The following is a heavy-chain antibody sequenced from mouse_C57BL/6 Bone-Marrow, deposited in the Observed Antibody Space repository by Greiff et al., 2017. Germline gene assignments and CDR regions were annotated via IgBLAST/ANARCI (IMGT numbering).Heavy chain of an antibody. CDR2: INPGSGGT. CDR1: GYAFTNYL. CDR3: ASEEYYGSSYWYFDV. Sequence: QVQLQQSGAELVRPGTSVKVSCKASGYAFTNYLIEWVKQRPGQGLEWIGVINPGSGGTNYNEKFKGKATLTADKSSSTAYMQLSSLTSEDSAVYFCASEEYYGSSYWYFDVWGTGTTVTVSS. V-gene: IGHV1-54*01. J-gene: IGHJ1*03. D-gene: IGHD1-1*01.